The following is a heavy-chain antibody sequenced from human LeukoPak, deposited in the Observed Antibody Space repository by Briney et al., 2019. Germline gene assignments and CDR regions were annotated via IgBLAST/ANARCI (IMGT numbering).Heavy chain of an antibody. CDR1: GFTFSGYV. V-gene: IGHV3-21*04. D-gene: IGHD2-2*01. J-gene: IGHJ4*02. CDR3: AKSAVDCSSTSCHI. Sequence: GGSLRLSCAASGFTFSGYVMTWVRQAPGKGLECVSSITFSSSHIYYADSVKGRFTISRDNSKNTLYLQMNSLRPEDTAVYYCAKSAVDCSSTSCHIWGQGTLVTVSS. CDR2: ITFSSSHI.